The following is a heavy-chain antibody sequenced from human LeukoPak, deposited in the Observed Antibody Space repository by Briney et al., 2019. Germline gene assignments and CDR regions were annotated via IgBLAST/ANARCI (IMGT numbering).Heavy chain of an antibody. CDR3: ARTNYYDSSGYYDH. Sequence: ASVKVSCKTSGYTFTTYGLSWVRQARGQGLEWMGWISGHNGNTNYAHKFQGRVSMTTDTPTRTAYMELKSLRSDDTAVYYCARTNYYDSSGYYDHWGQGTLVTVSS. V-gene: IGHV1-18*01. CDR1: GYTFTTYG. CDR2: ISGHNGNT. D-gene: IGHD3-22*01. J-gene: IGHJ4*02.